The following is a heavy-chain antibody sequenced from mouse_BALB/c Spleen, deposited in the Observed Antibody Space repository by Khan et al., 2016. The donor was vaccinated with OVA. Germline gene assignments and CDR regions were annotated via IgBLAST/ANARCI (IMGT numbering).Heavy chain of an antibody. CDR1: GYSITSDYA. V-gene: IGHV3-2*02. CDR3: AGWFTY. CDR2: ISYSGST. Sequence: EVQLQESGPGLVKPSQSLSLTCTVTGYSITSDYAWNWIRQFPGNKLEWMGYISYSGSTTYNPSLKSRTSITRDTSKNQFFLQLNSVTTEDTATYDCAGWFTYWGQGTLVTVAA. J-gene: IGHJ3*01.